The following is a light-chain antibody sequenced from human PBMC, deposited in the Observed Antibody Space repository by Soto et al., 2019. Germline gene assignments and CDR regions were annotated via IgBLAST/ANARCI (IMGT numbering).Light chain of an antibody. J-gene: IGKJ2*01. CDR2: LGS. CDR3: MQALRTPYT. Sequence: DIVMTQSPLSLTVTPGKTASISCSSSQSLLHSNGYNYLDWYLQKPGQSPQLLIYLGSNRASGVPDRFSGSGSGTDYTLKISRVEAEDVGVYYCMQALRTPYTFGQGTKVEIK. CDR1: QSLLHSNGYNY. V-gene: IGKV2-28*01.